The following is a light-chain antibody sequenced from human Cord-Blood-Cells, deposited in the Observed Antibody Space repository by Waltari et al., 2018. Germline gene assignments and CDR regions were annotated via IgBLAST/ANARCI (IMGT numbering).Light chain of an antibody. CDR2: WAS. J-gene: IGKJ1*01. CDR3: QQYYSTPPT. Sequence: IVMTQSPASLAVSLGERATINCKSSQSVLYSSNNKNYLAWYQQKPGQPPKLPIYWASTRESGVPDRFSGSGSGTDFTLTISRLQAEDVVVYYCQQYYSTPPTFGQGTKVEIK. CDR1: QSVLYSSNNKNY. V-gene: IGKV4-1*01.